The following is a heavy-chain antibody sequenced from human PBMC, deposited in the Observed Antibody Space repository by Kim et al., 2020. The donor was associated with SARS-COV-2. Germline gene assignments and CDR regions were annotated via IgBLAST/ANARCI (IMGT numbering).Heavy chain of an antibody. V-gene: IGHV3-48*02. CDR3: AREDCSGGSCRSSFDY. J-gene: IGHJ4*02. Sequence: SVKGPFTNSRDNAKNSLYLQMNSLRDEDTAVYYCAREDCSGGSCRSSFDYWGQGTLVTVSS. D-gene: IGHD2-15*01.